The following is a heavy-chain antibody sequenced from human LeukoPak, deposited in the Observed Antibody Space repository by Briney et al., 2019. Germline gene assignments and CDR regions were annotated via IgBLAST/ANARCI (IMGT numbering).Heavy chain of an antibody. V-gene: IGHV3-53*01. CDR2: IYSGGST. Sequence: GGSLRLSCAASGFTFSSYSMNWVRQAPGKGLEWVSVIYSGGSTYYADSVKGRFTISRDNSKNTLYLQMNSLRAEDTAVYYCARVPRGYCSSTSCYPNHWYFDLWGRGTLVTVSS. CDR1: GFTFSSYS. CDR3: ARVPRGYCSSTSCYPNHWYFDL. D-gene: IGHD2-2*01. J-gene: IGHJ2*01.